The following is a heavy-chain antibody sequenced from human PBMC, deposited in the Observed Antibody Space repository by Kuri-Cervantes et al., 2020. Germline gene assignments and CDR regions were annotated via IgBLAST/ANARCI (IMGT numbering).Heavy chain of an antibody. J-gene: IGHJ6*02. Sequence: LRLSCTVSGGSISSGDYYWSLIRQPPGKGLEWIGYIYYSGSTYYNTSLKSRVTISVDTSTNQFSLKLSSVSAADTAVYYCARDRRLEWLRPGYFYYYGMDVWGQGTTVTVSS. CDR1: GGSISSGDYY. CDR2: IYYSGST. CDR3: ARDRRLEWLRPGYFYYYGMDV. V-gene: IGHV4-30-4*01. D-gene: IGHD3-3*01.